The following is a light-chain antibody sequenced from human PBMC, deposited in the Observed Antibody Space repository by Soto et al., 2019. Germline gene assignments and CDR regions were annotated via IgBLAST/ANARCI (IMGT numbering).Light chain of an antibody. CDR2: EVS. J-gene: IGLJ2*01. CDR3: VSYAGSSTLV. Sequence: QSALTQPASVSASPGQSITIFCTETSSDVGSYNLVSWYQQHPGKAPRLMIYEVSTRPSGVSNRFSGSKSGNTASLTISGLQAEDEADYHCVSYAGSSTLVFGGGTKLTVL. V-gene: IGLV2-23*02. CDR1: SSDVGSYNL.